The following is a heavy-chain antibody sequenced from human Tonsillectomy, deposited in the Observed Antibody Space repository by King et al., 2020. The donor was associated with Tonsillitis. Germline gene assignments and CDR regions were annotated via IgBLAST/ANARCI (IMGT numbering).Heavy chain of an antibody. Sequence: VQLVESGGGLVQPGGSLRLSCAASGSTFSSYWMHWVRHAPGKGLVWVSRINSDGSSTSYADSVKGRFTISRDNAKNTLYLQMNSLRAEDTAVYYCARDGPGIAADGLGAFDIWGQGTMVTVSS. CDR1: GSTFSSYW. D-gene: IGHD6-13*01. V-gene: IGHV3-74*01. J-gene: IGHJ3*02. CDR2: INSDGSST. CDR3: ARDGPGIAADGLGAFDI.